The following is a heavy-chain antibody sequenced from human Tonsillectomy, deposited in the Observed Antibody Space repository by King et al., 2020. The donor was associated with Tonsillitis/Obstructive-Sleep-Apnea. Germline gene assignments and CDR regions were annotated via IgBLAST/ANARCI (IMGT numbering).Heavy chain of an antibody. D-gene: IGHD3-3*01. V-gene: IGHV4-59*01. J-gene: IGHJ6*03. CDR3: ARLQREADNLWSVAKAPLYYMDV. CDR2: IYYSGST. Sequence: VQLQESGPGLVKTSETLSLTCTVSAGSISSYYWNWIRQPPGKGLEGIGYIYYSGSTNYNPSLKSRGTITVDTSKNQFSPKLRSVTAADTAVYYCARLQREADNLWSVAKAPLYYMDVWGKGTTVTVSS. CDR1: AGSISSYY.